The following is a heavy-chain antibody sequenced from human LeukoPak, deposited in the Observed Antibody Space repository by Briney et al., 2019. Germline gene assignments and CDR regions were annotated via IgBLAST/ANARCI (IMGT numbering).Heavy chain of an antibody. J-gene: IGHJ4*02. Sequence: PGGSLRPSCVASGFTFSNYGMHWVRQAPGKWLEWVAIIWFDGSGTYYADSVKGRVPFSRDNSKNTLYLQMNSLRAEDTAMYYCARHASTHYFDSWGQGTLVTVSS. CDR1: GFTFSNYG. V-gene: IGHV3-33*01. D-gene: IGHD2/OR15-2a*01. CDR3: ARHASTHYFDS. CDR2: IWFDGSGT.